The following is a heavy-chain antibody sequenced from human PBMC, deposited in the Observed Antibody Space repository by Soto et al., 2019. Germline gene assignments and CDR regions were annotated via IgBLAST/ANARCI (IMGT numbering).Heavy chain of an antibody. CDR1: GYTLTSYG. J-gene: IGHJ4*02. CDR2: ISGYNGNT. Sequence: QVQLVQSGAEVKKPGASVKVSCKASGYTLTSYGISWVRQAPGQGLEWMGWISGYNGNTKFAQMLQGRVTMTTDTYTSTAYMELRSLRSDDTAVYYCGRDLVTVTTPFFDYWGQGTLVTVSS. CDR3: GRDLVTVTTPFFDY. V-gene: IGHV1-18*01. D-gene: IGHD4-4*01.